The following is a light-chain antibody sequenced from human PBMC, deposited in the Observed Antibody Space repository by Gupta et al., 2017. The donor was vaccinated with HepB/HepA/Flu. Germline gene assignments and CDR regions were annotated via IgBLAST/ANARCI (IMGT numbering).Light chain of an antibody. CDR1: QSLLHSNGYNY. Sequence: DIVITQSQLFLPVTPEEPASISCTSSQSLLHSNGYNYLAWYLQKPGQSPQLLIYLGSNRASGVPDRCSGSGAGADFTLKISRVEADDVGVYYCMQALQTSTWTFGQGTKVEIK. CDR3: MQALQTSTWT. CDR2: LGS. J-gene: IGKJ1*01. V-gene: IGKV2-28*01.